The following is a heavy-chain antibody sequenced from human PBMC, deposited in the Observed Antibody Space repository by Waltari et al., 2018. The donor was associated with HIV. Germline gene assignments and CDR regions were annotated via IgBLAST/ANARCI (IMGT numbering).Heavy chain of an antibody. CDR3: GAFLCAEDCRDGFDV. Sequence: ESGGGRAKPGGTLKLSCSGSGFTFKTYSVSWIRQTQGRGLEWISSISDDSAFIYYADSVNGRFTVSRDNVRNSVFLQINDVRAEDTATYFCGAFLCAEDCRDGFDVWGQGTMVTVS. CDR1: GFTFKTYS. J-gene: IGHJ3*01. D-gene: IGHD2-15*01. CDR2: ISDDSAFI. V-gene: IGHV3-21*06.